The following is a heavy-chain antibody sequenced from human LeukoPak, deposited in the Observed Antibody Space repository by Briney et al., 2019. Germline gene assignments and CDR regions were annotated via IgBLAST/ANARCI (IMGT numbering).Heavy chain of an antibody. Sequence: GESLKISCKGSGYIFPNYWLGWVRQMPGKGLEWMGIIYPADSDTGYSPSFQGQVTISADKSVYTAYLQWNSLKASDTAMYYCALGAATGIKWFDPWGQGTLVTVSS. CDR1: GYIFPNYW. V-gene: IGHV5-51*01. D-gene: IGHD1-1*01. J-gene: IGHJ5*02. CDR2: IYPADSDT. CDR3: ALGAATGIKWFDP.